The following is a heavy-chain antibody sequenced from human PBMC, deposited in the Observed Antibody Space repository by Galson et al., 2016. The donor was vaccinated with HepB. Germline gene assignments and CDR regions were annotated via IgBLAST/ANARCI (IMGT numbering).Heavy chain of an antibody. CDR1: GFTLSSYS. D-gene: IGHD6-13*01. J-gene: IGHJ6*02. Sequence: SLRLSCAASGFTLSSYSMNWVRQTPGKGLEWVSYITSRSTAIYYADSVKGRFTIPRDNARNSLYLQMNSLRAEDTAVYYCAREGTGSSSFIYYYYGMDAWGQGTTVTVSS. CDR2: ITSRSTAI. V-gene: IGHV3-48*04. CDR3: AREGTGSSSFIYYYYGMDA.